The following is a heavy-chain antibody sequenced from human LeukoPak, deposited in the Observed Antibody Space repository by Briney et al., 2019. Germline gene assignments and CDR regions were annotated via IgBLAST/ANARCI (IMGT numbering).Heavy chain of an antibody. Sequence: GGSLRLSCAASGFTFSSYAMSWVRQAPGKGLEWVSAISGSGGSTYYADSVKGRFTISRDNSKNTLYLQMNSLRAEDTAVYYCAKDRFQVVVAATRYFDCWGQGTLVTVSS. V-gene: IGHV3-23*01. D-gene: IGHD2-15*01. CDR2: ISGSGGST. CDR3: AKDRFQVVVAATRYFDC. CDR1: GFTFSSYA. J-gene: IGHJ4*02.